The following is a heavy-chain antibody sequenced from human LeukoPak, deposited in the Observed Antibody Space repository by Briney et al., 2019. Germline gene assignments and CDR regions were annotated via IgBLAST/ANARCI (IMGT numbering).Heavy chain of an antibody. CDR1: GFTFSSYG. Sequence: PGGSLRLSCVVSGFTFSSYGMHWVRQAPGKGLEWVAVISYDGSNKYYADSVKGRFTISRDNSRNMLYLQMNSLRAEDTAVYYCAKRGYYYDSSGYYSRTYFDYWGQGTLVIVSS. J-gene: IGHJ4*02. CDR3: AKRGYYYDSSGYYSRTYFDY. CDR2: ISYDGSNK. V-gene: IGHV3-30*18. D-gene: IGHD3-22*01.